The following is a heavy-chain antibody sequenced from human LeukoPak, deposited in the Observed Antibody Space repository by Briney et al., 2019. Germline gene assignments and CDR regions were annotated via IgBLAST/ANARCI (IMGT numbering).Heavy chain of an antibody. CDR2: INPSGGST. D-gene: IGHD3-10*01. J-gene: IGHJ6*02. V-gene: IGHV1-46*01. CDR1: GYTFASYY. Sequence: ASVKVSCKASGYTFASYYMHWVRQAPGQGLEWMGIINPSGGSTSYAQKFQGRVTMTRDTSTSTVYMELSSLRSEDTAVYYCARGLWFGDNRYGMDVWGQGTTVTVSS. CDR3: ARGLWFGDNRYGMDV.